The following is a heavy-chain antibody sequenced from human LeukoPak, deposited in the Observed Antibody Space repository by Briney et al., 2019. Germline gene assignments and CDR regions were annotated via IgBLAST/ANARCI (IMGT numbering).Heavy chain of an antibody. CDR3: ARSPSRDYYDSSGYSFADDY. CDR2: IYYSGST. CDR1: GGSISSGGYS. V-gene: IGHV4-31*03. D-gene: IGHD3-22*01. Sequence: SETLSLTCTVSGGSISSGGYSWSWIRQHPGKGLEWIGYIYYSGSTYYNPSLKSRVTISVDTSKNQFSLKLSSVTAADTAVCYCARSPSRDYYDSSGYSFADDYWGQGTLVTVSS. J-gene: IGHJ4*02.